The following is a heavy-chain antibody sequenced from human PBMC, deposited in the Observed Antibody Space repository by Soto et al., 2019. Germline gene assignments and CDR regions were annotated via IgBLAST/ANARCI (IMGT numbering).Heavy chain of an antibody. CDR1: GGTFSSYA. Sequence: QVQLVQSGAEVKKPGSSVKVSCKASGGTFSSYAISWVRQAPGQGLEWMGGIIPILGTANYAQKFQGRVTITADESTSTAYMELSSLRSEDTAVYYCGVAVAEFGWFDPWGQGTLVTVSS. V-gene: IGHV1-69*12. J-gene: IGHJ5*02. CDR3: GVAVAEFGWFDP. D-gene: IGHD6-19*01. CDR2: IIPILGTA.